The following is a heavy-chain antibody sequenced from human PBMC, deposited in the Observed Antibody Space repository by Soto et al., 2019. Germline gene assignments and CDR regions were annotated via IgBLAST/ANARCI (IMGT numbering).Heavy chain of an antibody. D-gene: IGHD3-10*01. J-gene: IGHJ4*02. CDR1: GFTFSSYG. CDR2: ISYDGSNK. Sequence: QVQLVESGGGVVQPGRSLRLSCAASGFTFSSYGMHWVRQAPGKGLEWVAVISYDGSNKYYADSVKGRFTISRDNSKNTMYMKMNSLRAEDTAVYYCAKDAGEGSGGYYNRFDYWGQGTLVTVSS. CDR3: AKDAGEGSGGYYNRFDY. V-gene: IGHV3-30*18.